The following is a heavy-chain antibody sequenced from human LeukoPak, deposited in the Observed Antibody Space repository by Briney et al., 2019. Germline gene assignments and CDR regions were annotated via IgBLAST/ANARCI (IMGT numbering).Heavy chain of an antibody. J-gene: IGHJ5*02. CDR2: ISSSSSYI. CDR1: GFTFSSYS. Sequence: GGSLSLSCAASGFTFSSYSMNWVRQAPGKGLEWVSSISSSSSYIYYADSVKGRFTASRDNAENSMYLQMNSLRAEDTAVYYCARVALRPIDYSNPEFDPWGQGTLVTVSS. V-gene: IGHV3-21*01. CDR3: ARVALRPIDYSNPEFDP. D-gene: IGHD4-11*01.